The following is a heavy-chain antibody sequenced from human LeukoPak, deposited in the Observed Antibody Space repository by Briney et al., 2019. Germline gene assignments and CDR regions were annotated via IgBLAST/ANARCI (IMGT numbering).Heavy chain of an antibody. D-gene: IGHD1-26*01. V-gene: IGHV6-1*01. CDR3: AKDLGASQLDAFDI. Sequence: SQTLSLTCAISGDSVSSNSAAWNWIRQSPSRGLEWLGRTYYRSKWYNDYAISVRSRITINPDTSKNHFSLQLNSVTPEDTAVYYCAKDLGASQLDAFDIWGQGTMVTVSS. CDR2: TYYRSKWYN. CDR1: GDSVSSNSAA. J-gene: IGHJ3*02.